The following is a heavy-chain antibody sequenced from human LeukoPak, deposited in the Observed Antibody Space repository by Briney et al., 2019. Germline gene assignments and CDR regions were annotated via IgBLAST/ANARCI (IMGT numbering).Heavy chain of an antibody. J-gene: IGHJ5*02. D-gene: IGHD6-6*01. CDR1: GYTFTGDF. CDR2: INSDSFCT. V-gene: IGHV1-2*02. CDR3: ARGNIATRRGENWFAP. Sequence: GASVKVSCKASGYTFTGDFIHWVRQAPVQGLEFMGWINSDSFCTSYARRFKGRVTMSRDTSISTAYMELSSLRSDDTAVFYCARGNIATRRGENWFAPWGQGTLVTVSS.